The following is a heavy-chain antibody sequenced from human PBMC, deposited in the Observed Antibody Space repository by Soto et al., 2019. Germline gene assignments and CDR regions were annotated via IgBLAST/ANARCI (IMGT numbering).Heavy chain of an antibody. CDR1: GGSFSDYY. J-gene: IGHJ4*02. V-gene: IGHV4-34*01. CDR2: INHSGNT. D-gene: IGHD3-9*01. Sequence: SSETLSLTCVVYGGSFSDYYWSWLRQPPGKGLEWIGEINHSGNTNYNPSLKSRVTISLDTSKIQFSLKLSSVTAADTAVYYCARRGYDFLTGYYRFDSWGQGHLVTVS. CDR3: ARRGYDFLTGYYRFDS.